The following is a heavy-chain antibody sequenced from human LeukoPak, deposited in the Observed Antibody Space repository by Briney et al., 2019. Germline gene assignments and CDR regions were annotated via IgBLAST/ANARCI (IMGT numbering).Heavy chain of an antibody. CDR1: GFTFSSYW. V-gene: IGHV3-74*01. D-gene: IGHD1-1*01. CDR3: SREWKKRGAFDH. CDR2: INTDGSST. Sequence: GGSLRLSCAASGFTFSSYWMHWVRQVPGKGLEWVSRINTDGSSTTYADSVKGRFTISRDKTENTLYLQMSSLRAEDTAVYYCSREWKKRGAFDHWGQGTLVTV. J-gene: IGHJ4*02.